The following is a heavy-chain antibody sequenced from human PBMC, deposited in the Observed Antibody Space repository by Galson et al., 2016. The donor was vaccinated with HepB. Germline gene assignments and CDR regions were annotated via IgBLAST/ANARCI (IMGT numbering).Heavy chain of an antibody. CDR1: GFTFSSCA. CDR2: INPDGSQT. J-gene: IGHJ3*01. Sequence: SLRLSCAASGFTFSSCAMYWVRQAPGKGLEWVANINPDGSQTYYVDSVKGRFNISKDNAKNSLYLRMNSLRADDTAVYYCARDPMRFAFDLWGQGTMVTVSS. V-gene: IGHV3-7*01. CDR3: ARDPMRFAFDL.